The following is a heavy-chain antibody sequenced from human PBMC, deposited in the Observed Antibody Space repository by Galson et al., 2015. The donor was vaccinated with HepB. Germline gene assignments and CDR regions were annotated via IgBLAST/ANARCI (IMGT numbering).Heavy chain of an antibody. D-gene: IGHD6-6*01. CDR3: ARGGSVEVAARPFDAFDI. J-gene: IGHJ3*02. CDR2: IIPIFGTA. V-gene: IGHV1-69*13. CDR1: GGTFSSYA. Sequence: SVKVSCKASGGTFSSYAISWVRQAPGQGLEWMGGIIPIFGTANYAQKFQGRVTITADESTSTAYMELSSLRSEDTAVYYCARGGSVEVAARPFDAFDIWGQGTMVTVSS.